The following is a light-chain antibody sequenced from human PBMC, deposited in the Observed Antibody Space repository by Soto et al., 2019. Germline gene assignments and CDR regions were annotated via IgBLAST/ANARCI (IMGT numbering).Light chain of an antibody. V-gene: IGLV2-14*01. J-gene: IGLJ2*01. CDR2: EVT. CDR1: SSDVGRYNY. CDR3: KSFTATNTLV. Sequence: QSALAQPASVSASPGQSITIYCNGTSSDVGRYNYVSWYQHHPGKAPKLRIYEVTHRPSGVSNRFSASKSGNTASLTISGLQPEDEADYYCKSFTATNTLVFGGGTKLTVL.